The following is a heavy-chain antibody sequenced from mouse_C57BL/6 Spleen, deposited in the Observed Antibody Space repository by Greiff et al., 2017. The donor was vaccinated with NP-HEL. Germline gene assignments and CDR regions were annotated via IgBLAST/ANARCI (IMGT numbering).Heavy chain of an antibody. CDR2: ISYDGSN. CDR3: AREGGYLY. Sequence: ESGPGLVKPSQSLSLTCSVTGYSITSGYYWNWIRQFPGNKLECMGYISYDGSNNYNPSLKNRISITRDTSKNQYFLKLNSVTTEDAATEYCAREGGYLYWGQGTTLTVSS. CDR1: GYSITSGYY. D-gene: IGHD2-2*01. V-gene: IGHV3-6*01. J-gene: IGHJ2*01.